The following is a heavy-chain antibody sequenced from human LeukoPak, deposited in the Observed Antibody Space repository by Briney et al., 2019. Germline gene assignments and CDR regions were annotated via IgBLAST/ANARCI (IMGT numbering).Heavy chain of an antibody. D-gene: IGHD5/OR15-5a*01. CDR3: AKDTSTSVATWGYFQY. CDR1: GFTFSDYY. V-gene: IGHV3-11*05. CDR2: ISSSSSYT. Sequence: GGSLRLSCAASGFTFSDYYMSWIRQAPGKGLEWVSYISSSSSYTNYADSVKGRFTISRDNSKSSLYLQMNSLRPEDTAFYYCAKDTSTSVATWGYFQYWGQGTLVTVSS. J-gene: IGHJ1*01.